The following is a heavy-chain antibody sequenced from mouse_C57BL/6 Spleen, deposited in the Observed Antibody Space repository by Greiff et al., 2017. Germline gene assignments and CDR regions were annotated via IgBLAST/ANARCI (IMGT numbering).Heavy chain of an antibody. CDR2: IDPETGGT. CDR3: TRPRSSGYETWFAY. D-gene: IGHD3-2*02. Sequence: VKLMESGAELVRPGASVTLSCKASGYTFTDYEMHWVKQTPVHGLEWIGAIDPETGGTAYNQKFKGKAILTADKSSSTAYMELRSLPSEDSAVYYCTRPRSSGYETWFAYWGQGTLVTVSA. CDR1: GYTFTDYE. J-gene: IGHJ3*01. V-gene: IGHV1-15*01.